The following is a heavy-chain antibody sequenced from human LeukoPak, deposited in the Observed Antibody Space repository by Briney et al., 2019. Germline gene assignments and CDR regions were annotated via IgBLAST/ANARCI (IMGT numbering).Heavy chain of an antibody. CDR1: GFTFSSYW. J-gene: IGHJ5*02. D-gene: IGHD1-26*01. CDR2: INSDGTTT. CDR3: AKVKTGSYTWFDP. Sequence: PGGSLRLSCADSGFTFSSYWMHWVRQAPGKGLVWVSRINSDGTTTTYADSVKGRFTISRDNAKNTLYLEMNSLRAEDTAVYYCAKVKTGSYTWFDPWGQGTLVTVSS. V-gene: IGHV3-74*01.